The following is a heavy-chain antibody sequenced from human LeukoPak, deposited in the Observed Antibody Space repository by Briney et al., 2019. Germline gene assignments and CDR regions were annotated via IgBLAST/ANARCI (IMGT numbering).Heavy chain of an antibody. CDR3: AKDGGAFYYYYGMDV. CDR2: ISGSGGST. Sequence: PGGSPRLSCAASGFTFSSYAMSWVRQAPGKGLEWVSAISGSGGSTYYADSVKGRFTISRDNSKNTLYLQMNSLRAEDTAVYYCAKDGGAFYYYYGMDVWGQGTTVTVSS. J-gene: IGHJ6*02. CDR1: GFTFSSYA. D-gene: IGHD3-3*01. V-gene: IGHV3-23*01.